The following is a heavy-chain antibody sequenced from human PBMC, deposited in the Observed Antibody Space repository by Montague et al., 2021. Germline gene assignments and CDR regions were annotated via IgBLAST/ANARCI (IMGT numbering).Heavy chain of an antibody. Sequence: SETLSLTCTVSGGSISSTSHYWDWIRRPPGKGLEWIGTLYSGGNTYCNPALKSRVSISADTSNNQFFLKLHSVTAADTAVYFCAMARITGTTAPLDYWGQGTLVTVSS. D-gene: IGHD1/OR15-1a*01. V-gene: IGHV4-39*01. J-gene: IGHJ4*02. CDR3: AMARITGTTAPLDY. CDR1: GGSISSTSHY. CDR2: LYSGGNT.